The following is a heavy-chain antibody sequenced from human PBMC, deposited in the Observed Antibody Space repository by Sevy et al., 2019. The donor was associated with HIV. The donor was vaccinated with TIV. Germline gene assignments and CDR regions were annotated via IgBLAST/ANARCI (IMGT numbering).Heavy chain of an antibody. CDR3: AKDLKRIWSEDVYDGMDV. CDR2: ISHDGSKK. V-gene: IGHV3-30*18. J-gene: IGHJ6*02. Sequence: GGSLRLSCAASGFTFSGYGMNWVRQAPGKGLEWVAVISHDGSKKYYRDSVKGRFTISRDNSKNTLYLEMNSLRVEDTVVYYCAKDLKRIWSEDVYDGMDVWGQGTTVTVSS. D-gene: IGHD3-10*01. CDR1: GFTFSGYG.